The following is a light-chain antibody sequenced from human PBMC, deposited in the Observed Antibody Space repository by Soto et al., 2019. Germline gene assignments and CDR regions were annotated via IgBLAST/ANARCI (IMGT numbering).Light chain of an antibody. Sequence: EIVMTQSPAMLSVSPGERVTLSCRASQNVNNRLAWYQQKAGQPPRLLIYGASTRATGIPARFSGSGSGTEFTLTISSLQSEDFAVYYCQHFNSWPLLFGQGTKV. CDR3: QHFNSWPLL. J-gene: IGKJ1*01. V-gene: IGKV3-15*01. CDR1: QNVNNR. CDR2: GAS.